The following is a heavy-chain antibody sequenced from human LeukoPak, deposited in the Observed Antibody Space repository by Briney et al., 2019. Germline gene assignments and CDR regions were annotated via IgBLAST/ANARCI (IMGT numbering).Heavy chain of an antibody. CDR2: ISTSGST. V-gene: IGHV4-4*07. CDR1: GGSISGSY. J-gene: IGHJ3*02. CDR3: ARFTGYCSGTSCYPNAFDI. Sequence: SETLSLTCSVSGGSISGSYWNWIRQPAGKGLEWIGRISTSGSTNYNPSLKSRVTISLDTSKNQFSLKLSSVTAADTAVFYCARFTGYCSGTSCYPNAFDIWGQGTMVTVSS. D-gene: IGHD2-2*01.